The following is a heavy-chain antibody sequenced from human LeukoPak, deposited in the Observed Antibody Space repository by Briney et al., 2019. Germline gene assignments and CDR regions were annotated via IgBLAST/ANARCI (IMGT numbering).Heavy chain of an antibody. D-gene: IGHD4-23*01. Sequence: GGSLRLSCAASGFTFSSYSMNWVRQAPGKGLEWVSSITSSSSYIYYADSVKGRFTISRDNAKNSLYLQMNSLRAEDTAVYYCAREGDYGGNPDYWGQGTLVTVSS. V-gene: IGHV3-21*01. CDR1: GFTFSSYS. J-gene: IGHJ4*02. CDR3: AREGDYGGNPDY. CDR2: ITSSSSYI.